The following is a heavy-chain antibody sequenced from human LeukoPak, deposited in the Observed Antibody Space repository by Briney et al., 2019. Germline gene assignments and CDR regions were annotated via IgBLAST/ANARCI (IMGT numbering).Heavy chain of an antibody. CDR2: TSSGLNVK. D-gene: IGHD3-10*01. CDR3: AREGYYGSGSPPSLYFDY. Sequence: GGSLRLSCAASGFTFRNYVIHWVRQAAGKGLEWVAVTSSGLNVKLYADSVKGRFTISRDNSRSTLYLQMNSLRPEDTAIYYCAREGYYGSGSPPSLYFDYWGQGTLVTVSS. CDR1: GFTFRNYV. J-gene: IGHJ4*02. V-gene: IGHV3-30-3*01.